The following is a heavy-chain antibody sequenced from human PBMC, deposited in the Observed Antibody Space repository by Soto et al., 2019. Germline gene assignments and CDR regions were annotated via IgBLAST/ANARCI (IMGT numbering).Heavy chain of an antibody. Sequence: QVQLVESGGGVVQPGRSLRLSCAASGFTFSSYAMHWVRQAPGKGLEWVAVISYDGSNKYYADSVKGRFTISRNNSKNTLYLQMNSLRAEDTAVYYCARDLTYYYGSGIRVGSGNYYGMDVWGQGTTVTVS. J-gene: IGHJ6*02. CDR2: ISYDGSNK. CDR3: ARDLTYYYGSGIRVGSGNYYGMDV. V-gene: IGHV3-30-3*01. CDR1: GFTFSSYA. D-gene: IGHD3-10*01.